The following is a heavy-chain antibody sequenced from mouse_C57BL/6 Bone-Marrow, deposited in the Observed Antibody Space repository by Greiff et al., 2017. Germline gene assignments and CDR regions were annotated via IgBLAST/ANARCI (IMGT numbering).Heavy chain of an antibody. CDR1: GYTFTSYW. D-gene: IGHD2-1*01. CDR2: INPSNGGT. Sequence: VQLQQPGTELVKPGASVKLSCKASGYTFTSYWMHWVKQRPGQGLEWIGNINPSNGGTNYNEKFKSKATLTVDKSSSTAYMQLSSLTSEDSAVYYCARGGGNYGGWFAYWGQGTLVTVSA. J-gene: IGHJ3*01. V-gene: IGHV1-53*01. CDR3: ARGGGNYGGWFAY.